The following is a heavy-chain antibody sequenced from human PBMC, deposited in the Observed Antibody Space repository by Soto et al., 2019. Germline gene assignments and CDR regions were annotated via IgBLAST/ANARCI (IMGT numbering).Heavy chain of an antibody. Sequence: EVQLVESGGGLVQPGGSLRLSCAASGFTFSGYSMSWVRQAPGKGLEWVANIKEDGSEQYYVDSLKGRFTISRDNAKSSLNLQMYSLRAEDTAVYYSARVRIYGGTPPDYYRYMDVWGKGTTVIVSS. D-gene: IGHD1-1*01. J-gene: IGHJ6*03. CDR2: IKEDGSEQ. V-gene: IGHV3-7*01. CDR3: ARVRIYGGTPPDYYRYMDV. CDR1: GFTFSGYS.